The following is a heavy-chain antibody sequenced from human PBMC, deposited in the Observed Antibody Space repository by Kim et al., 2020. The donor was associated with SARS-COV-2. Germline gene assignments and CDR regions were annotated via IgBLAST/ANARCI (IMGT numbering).Heavy chain of an antibody. CDR1: GYTFTNHK. Sequence: ASVKVSCKASGYTFTNHKIHWVRQAPGQGLEWMGIITPIDAFTNYAQKFQGRVTMTRDTSTSTVSMELSSLRSEDTAVYYCARDNIDWSFDYWGQGTLVTVSS. CDR3: ARDNIDWSFDY. D-gene: IGHD3-9*01. V-gene: IGHV1-46*01. CDR2: ITPIDAFT. J-gene: IGHJ4*02.